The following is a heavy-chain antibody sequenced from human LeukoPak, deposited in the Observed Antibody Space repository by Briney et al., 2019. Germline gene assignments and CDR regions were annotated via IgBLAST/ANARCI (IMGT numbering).Heavy chain of an antibody. D-gene: IGHD3-10*01. CDR1: GYSFSNYW. Sequence: GESLKISCKASGYSFSNYWIGWVRQMPGKGLEWMGLIYPGDSDTRYSPSFQGQVTISADKSISTAYLQWNSLRASDTAMYYCARRHGSYYGCDCWGQGTLVTVSS. V-gene: IGHV5-51*01. CDR2: IYPGDSDT. J-gene: IGHJ4*02. CDR3: ARRHGSYYGCDC.